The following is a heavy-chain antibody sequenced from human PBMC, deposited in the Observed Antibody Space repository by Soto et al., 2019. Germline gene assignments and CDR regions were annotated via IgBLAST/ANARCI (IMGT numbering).Heavy chain of an antibody. CDR2: IIRIFGTA. D-gene: IGHD2-21*02. J-gene: IGHJ2*01. Sequence: QVQLVQSGAEVKKPGSSVKVSCKASGGTFSSYAISWVRQAPGQGLEWMGGIIRIFGTANYAQKFQGRVTITADESTSTAYMELSSLRSEDTAVYYCARVDSTSKYCGGDCYSYWYFDLWGRGTLVTVSS. CDR1: GGTFSSYA. CDR3: ARVDSTSKYCGGDCYSYWYFDL. V-gene: IGHV1-69*01.